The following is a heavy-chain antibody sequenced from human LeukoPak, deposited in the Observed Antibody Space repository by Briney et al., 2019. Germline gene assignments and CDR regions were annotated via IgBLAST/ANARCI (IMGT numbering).Heavy chain of an antibody. CDR1: GGSFSGYY. CDR3: ARVGYSSSSDWFDP. Sequence: SETLSLTCAVYGGSFSGYYWSWIRQPPGKGLEGIGEINHSGSTNYNPSLKSRATISVDTSKNQFTLKLSSVTAADTAVYYCARVGYSSSSDWFDPGAREPWSPSPQ. V-gene: IGHV4-34*01. J-gene: IGHJ5*02. CDR2: INHSGST. D-gene: IGHD6-6*01.